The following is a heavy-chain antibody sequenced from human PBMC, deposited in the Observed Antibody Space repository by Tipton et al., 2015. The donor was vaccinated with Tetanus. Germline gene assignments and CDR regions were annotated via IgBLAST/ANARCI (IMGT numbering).Heavy chain of an antibody. D-gene: IGHD2-8*02. Sequence: GLVKPSETLSLTCTASGGFISRDYWTWIRQPAGKGLEWIGRMSSSGSITYNPSLKSRVTMSADTSKSQFSLHLRTVTAADTAVYYCARYHCTGTTCQHLDHWGQGTLVTVSS. V-gene: IGHV4-4*07. J-gene: IGHJ4*01. CDR2: MSSSGSI. CDR3: ARYHCTGTTCQHLDH. CDR1: GGFISRDY.